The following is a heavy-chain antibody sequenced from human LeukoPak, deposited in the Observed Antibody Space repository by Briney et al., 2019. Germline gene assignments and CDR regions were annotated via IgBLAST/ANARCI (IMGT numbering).Heavy chain of an antibody. V-gene: IGHV4-30-4*08. D-gene: IGHD6-19*01. J-gene: IGHJ4*02. Sequence: PSETLSLTCTVSGGSISSGDYYWSWIRQPPGKGLEWIAYIYYSGNTYYNPSLKSRVTISVDTSKNQFSLKLSSVTAADTAVYYCARVFVAGPNFDYWGQGTLVTVSS. CDR1: GGSISSGDYY. CDR3: ARVFVAGPNFDY. CDR2: IYYSGNT.